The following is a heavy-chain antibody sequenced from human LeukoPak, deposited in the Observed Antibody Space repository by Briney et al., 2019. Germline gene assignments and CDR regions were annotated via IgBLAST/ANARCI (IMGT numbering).Heavy chain of an antibody. V-gene: IGHV1-2*02. Sequence: ASVKVSCKASGYTFTGYYMHWVRQAPGQGLEWMGWINPNSGDTHYIQKFQDRVTMTRDTSISTAYMDLSSLTSDDTAIYYCAIEVYYHDTNSFVYWGQGTLVTVSS. CDR2: INPNSGDT. J-gene: IGHJ4*02. CDR1: GYTFTGYY. D-gene: IGHD3-22*01. CDR3: AIEVYYHDTNSFVY.